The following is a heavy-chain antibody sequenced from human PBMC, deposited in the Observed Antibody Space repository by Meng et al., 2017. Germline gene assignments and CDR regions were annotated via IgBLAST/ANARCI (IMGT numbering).Heavy chain of an antibody. D-gene: IGHD5-24*01. J-gene: IGHJ5*02. V-gene: IGHV3-11*01. CDR1: GFTFSDCY. CDR3: ASVGGGHNSNWFDP. CDR2: ISSSGSTI. Sequence: GESLKISCAASGFTFSDCYMSWIRQAPGKGLEWVSYISSSGSTIYYADSVKGRFTISRDNAKNSLYLQMNSLRAEDTAVYYCASVGGGHNSNWFDPWGQGTLVTVSS.